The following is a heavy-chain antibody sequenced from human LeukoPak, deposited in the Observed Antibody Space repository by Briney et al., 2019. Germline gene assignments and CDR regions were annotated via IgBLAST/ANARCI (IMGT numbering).Heavy chain of an antibody. J-gene: IGHJ5*02. D-gene: IGHD2-15*01. Sequence: ASVNVSCKASGYTFTGYYMHGVRQAPGQGLEWMGWINPNSGGTNYAQKFQGRVTMTRDTSISTAYMELSRLRSDDTAMYYCARAYCSGGSCYSGKRFDPWGQGTLVTVSS. V-gene: IGHV1-2*02. CDR3: ARAYCSGGSCYSGKRFDP. CDR1: GYTFTGYY. CDR2: INPNSGGT.